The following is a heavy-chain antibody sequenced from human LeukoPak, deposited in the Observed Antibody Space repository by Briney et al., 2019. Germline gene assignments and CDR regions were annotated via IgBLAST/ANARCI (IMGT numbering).Heavy chain of an antibody. CDR1: GGSISSSSYY. J-gene: IGHJ3*02. CDR2: IYYSGST. V-gene: IGHV4-39*07. Sequence: KSSETLSLTCTVSGGSISSSSYYWGWIRQPPGKGLEWIGSIYYSGSTYYNPSLKSRVTISVDTSKNQFSLKLSSVTAADTAVYYCARDSPSDSSGYYYEPLDAFDIWGQGTMVTVSS. D-gene: IGHD3-22*01. CDR3: ARDSPSDSSGYYYEPLDAFDI.